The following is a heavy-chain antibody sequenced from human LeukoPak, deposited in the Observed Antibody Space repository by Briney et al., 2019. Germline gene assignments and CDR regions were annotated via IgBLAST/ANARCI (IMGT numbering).Heavy chain of an antibody. CDR2: IYHSGST. Sequence: SETLSLTCAVSGYSISSGYYWGWIRRPPGKGLEWIGSIYHSGSTYYNPSLKSRVTISVDTSKNQFSLKLSSVTAADTAVYYCARVRGSGSYKNFDYWGQGTLVTVSS. D-gene: IGHD3-10*01. CDR1: GYSISSGYY. CDR3: ARVRGSGSYKNFDY. V-gene: IGHV4-38-2*01. J-gene: IGHJ4*02.